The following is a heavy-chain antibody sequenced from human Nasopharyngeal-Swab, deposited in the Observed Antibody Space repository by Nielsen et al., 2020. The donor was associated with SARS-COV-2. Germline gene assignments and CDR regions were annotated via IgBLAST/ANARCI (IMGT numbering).Heavy chain of an antibody. J-gene: IGHJ5*02. Sequence: SETLSLTCTVSGGSVSSGSYYWSRIRQPPGKGLEWIGYIYYSGSTNYNPSLKSRVTISVDTSKNQFSLKLSSVTAADTAVYYCARDAPFGAGPYNWFDPWGQGTLVTVSS. CDR3: ARDAPFGAGPYNWFDP. V-gene: IGHV4-61*01. CDR2: IYYSGST. D-gene: IGHD3-16*01. CDR1: GGSVSSGSYY.